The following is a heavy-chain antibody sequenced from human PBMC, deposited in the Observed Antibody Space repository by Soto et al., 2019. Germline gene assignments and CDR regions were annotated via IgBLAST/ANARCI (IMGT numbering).Heavy chain of an antibody. V-gene: IGHV1-18*01. CDR1: GFTFTSYA. Sequence: QVHLVQSGAEVKKPGASVKVSCMASGFTFTSYAFTWVRQAPGQGLEWMGWVSAYNGNTNYAQNLQGRVTMTTDTSTSTAYMELGSLTSDDTAVYYCARDFTGWPPDGVDSWGQGTLVTVSS. CDR2: VSAYNGNT. J-gene: IGHJ4*02. D-gene: IGHD3-16*01. CDR3: ARDFTGWPPDGVDS.